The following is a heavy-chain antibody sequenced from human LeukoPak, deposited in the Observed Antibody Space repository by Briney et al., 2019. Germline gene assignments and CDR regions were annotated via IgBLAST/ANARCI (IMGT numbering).Heavy chain of an antibody. CDR1: GGSISSYY. Sequence: PSETLSLTCTVSGGSISSYYWSWIRQPPGKGLEWIGYIYYSGSTNYNPSLKSRVTISVDTSKNQFSLKLSSVTAADTAVYYCARTLGPPYYYYMDVWGKGTTVTVSS. CDR3: ARTLGPPYYYYMDV. CDR2: IYYSGST. V-gene: IGHV4-59*12. D-gene: IGHD3-16*01. J-gene: IGHJ6*03.